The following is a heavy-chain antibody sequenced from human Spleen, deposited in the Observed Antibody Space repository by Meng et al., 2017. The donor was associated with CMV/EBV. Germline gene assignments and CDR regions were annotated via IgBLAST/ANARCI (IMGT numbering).Heavy chain of an antibody. V-gene: IGHV3-7*01. J-gene: IGHJ4*01. CDR1: GFTFSRNW. CDR3: ASREGGY. D-gene: IGHD3-10*01. CDR2: IKQDGSEK. Sequence: GESLKISCAASGFTFSRNWMTWVRQAPGKGLEWVANIKQDGSEKYYVDSVKGRFTVSRDNTKNSLYLQMNSLRVEDTAFYYCASREGGYWGQGTLVTVSS.